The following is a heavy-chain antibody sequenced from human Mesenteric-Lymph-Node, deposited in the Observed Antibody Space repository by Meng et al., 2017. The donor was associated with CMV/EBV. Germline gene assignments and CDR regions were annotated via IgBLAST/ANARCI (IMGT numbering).Heavy chain of an antibody. Sequence: GVRFSDSGMHWVRQAPGKGLQWVAVIWSDGTINHYAESAERRFTVSRDNSENTLYLQMNRLRVEDTALYSCVTVRGSSWTNYWYFDPWGRGTLVTVSS. V-gene: IGHV3-33*01. J-gene: IGHJ2*01. CDR2: IWSDGTIN. D-gene: IGHD6-13*01. CDR1: GVRFSDSG. CDR3: VTVRGSSWTNYWYFDP.